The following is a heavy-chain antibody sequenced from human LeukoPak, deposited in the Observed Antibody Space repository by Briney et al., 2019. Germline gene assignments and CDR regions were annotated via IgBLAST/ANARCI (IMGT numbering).Heavy chain of an antibody. D-gene: IGHD4-17*01. V-gene: IGHV1-2*02. CDR3: ARGAYGDYLNWFDP. CDR1: GYTFTGYY. CDR2: INPNSGGT. Sequence: ASVKVSCKASGYTFTGYYMHWVRQARGQGLEWMGWINPNSGGTNYAQKFQGRVTMTRDTSISTAYMELSRLRSDDTAVYYCARGAYGDYLNWFDPWGQGTLVTVSS. J-gene: IGHJ5*02.